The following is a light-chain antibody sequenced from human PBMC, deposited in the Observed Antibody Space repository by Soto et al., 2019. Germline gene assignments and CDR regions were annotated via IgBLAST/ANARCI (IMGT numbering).Light chain of an antibody. CDR2: ESS. CDR3: QQYQSWPLT. J-gene: IGKJ4*01. CDR1: QSVYSK. Sequence: EIVMTQSPATLSLSPGERATLSCRASQSVYSKLAWYQQKPGQTPRLLIYESSTRATGIPARFSGGGSGTEFTLTISSLQSEDFADYFCQQYQSWPLTFGGGTKVEI. V-gene: IGKV3-15*01.